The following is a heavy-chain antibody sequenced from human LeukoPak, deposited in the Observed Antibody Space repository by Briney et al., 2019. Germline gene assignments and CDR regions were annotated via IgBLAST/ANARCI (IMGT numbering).Heavy chain of an antibody. D-gene: IGHD5-18*01. V-gene: IGHV4-38-2*02. CDR2: IYHSGST. Sequence: PSETLSLTCTVPGYSISSGYYWGWIRQPPGKGLEWIGSIYHSGSTNYNPSLKSRVTISVDTSKNQFSLKLSSVTAADTAVYYCARGVQLWLPGRAFDIWGQGTMVTVSS. CDR3: ARGVQLWLPGRAFDI. J-gene: IGHJ3*02. CDR1: GYSISSGYY.